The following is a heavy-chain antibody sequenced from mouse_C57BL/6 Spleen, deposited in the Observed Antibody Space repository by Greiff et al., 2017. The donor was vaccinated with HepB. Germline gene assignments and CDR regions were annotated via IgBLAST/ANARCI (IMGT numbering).Heavy chain of an antibody. J-gene: IGHJ3*01. Sequence: VQLQQSGPELVKPGASVKISCKASGYSFTGYYMNWVKQSPEKSLEWIGEINPSTGGTTYNQKFKAKATLTVDKSSSTAYMQLKSLTSEDSAVYYCAPMYYYGSSPFAYWGQGTRVTVAA. CDR1: GYSFTGYY. V-gene: IGHV1-42*01. CDR3: APMYYYGSSPFAY. D-gene: IGHD1-1*01. CDR2: INPSTGGT.